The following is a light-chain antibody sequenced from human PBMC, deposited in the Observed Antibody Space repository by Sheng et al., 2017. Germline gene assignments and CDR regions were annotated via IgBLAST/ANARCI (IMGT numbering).Light chain of an antibody. CDR1: SSDVGAYDY. CDR2: DVY. V-gene: IGLV2-14*03. CDR3: SSYAGSNNLV. Sequence: QSALTQPASVSGSPGQSITISCTGTSSDVGAYDYVSWYQHHPGKAPEVMIYDVYDRPSGVSNRFSGSKSGNTASLTVSGLQAEDEADYYCSSYAGSNNLVFGGGTKLTVL. J-gene: IGLJ3*02.